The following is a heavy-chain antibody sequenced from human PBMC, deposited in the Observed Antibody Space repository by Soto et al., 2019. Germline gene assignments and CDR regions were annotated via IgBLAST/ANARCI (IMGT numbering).Heavy chain of an antibody. D-gene: IGHD3-10*01. V-gene: IGHV6-1*01. Sequence: SQTLSLTCAISGDSVSSNSAAWNWIRQSPSRGLEWLGRTYYRSKWYNNYAVSVKSRITINPDTSKNRFSLQLNSVTPEDTAVYYCARDPVTLVRGIADCGMEVWGQVTTATVSS. CDR2: TYYRSKWYN. J-gene: IGHJ6*02. CDR3: ARDPVTLVRGIADCGMEV. CDR1: GDSVSSNSAA.